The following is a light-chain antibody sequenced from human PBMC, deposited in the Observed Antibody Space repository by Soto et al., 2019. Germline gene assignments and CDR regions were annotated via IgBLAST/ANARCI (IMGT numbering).Light chain of an antibody. CDR2: GGS. Sequence: EVVMTQSPATLSASPGERVTLSCRASQNLGSSLAWYQQRPGQAPRLLLYGGSTRATGIPARFSGSGSGTEFTVTISSLQSEDFAVYHCQQYNYWPPYTFGQGTNLEFK. V-gene: IGKV3-15*01. CDR3: QQYNYWPPYT. CDR1: QNLGSS. J-gene: IGKJ2*01.